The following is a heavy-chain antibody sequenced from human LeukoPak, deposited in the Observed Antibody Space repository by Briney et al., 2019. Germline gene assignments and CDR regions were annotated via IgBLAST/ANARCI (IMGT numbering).Heavy chain of an antibody. CDR3: ATHSVVSY. Sequence: PGGSLRLSCAAAGFTLSSNYMSWVRQPAGKGLEWVSVIYSGGSTYYPDSVKGRFTISRDNSKNTLYLQMNSLRAEDTAVYYCATHSVVSYWGRETLVTVSS. J-gene: IGHJ4*02. D-gene: IGHD2-15*01. CDR2: IYSGGST. V-gene: IGHV3-66*01. CDR1: GFTLSSNY.